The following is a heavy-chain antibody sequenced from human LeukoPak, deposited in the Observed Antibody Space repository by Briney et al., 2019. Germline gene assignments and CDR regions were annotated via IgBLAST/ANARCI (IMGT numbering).Heavy chain of an antibody. D-gene: IGHD3-10*01. CDR2: IWYDGSNK. V-gene: IGHV3-33*01. J-gene: IGHJ6*02. CDR3: ARDAKGSGSIRSYYYYYGMAV. Sequence: GGSLTLSCAASGFTFSSYGMHWVRQAPGKGLEWVAVIWYDGSNKYYADSVKGRFTISRDNSKNTLYLQMNSLRAEDTAVTYCARDAKGSGSIRSYYYYYGMAVWGQGTTVSVSS. CDR1: GFTFSSYG.